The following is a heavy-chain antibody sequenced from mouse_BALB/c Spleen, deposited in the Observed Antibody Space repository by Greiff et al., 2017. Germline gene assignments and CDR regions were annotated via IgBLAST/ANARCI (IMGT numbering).Heavy chain of an antibody. CDR1: GFNIKDTY. CDR3: ARGPVSYDGNYVGYFDV. CDR2: IDPANGNT. V-gene: IGHV14-3*02. J-gene: IGHJ1*01. D-gene: IGHD2-10*01. Sequence: VQLQQSGAELVKPGASVKLSCTASGFNIKDTYMHWVKQRPEQGLEWIGRIDPANGNTKYDPKFQGKATITPDTSSNTAYLQLSSLTSEDTAVYYCARGPVSYDGNYVGYFDVWGAGTTVTVSS.